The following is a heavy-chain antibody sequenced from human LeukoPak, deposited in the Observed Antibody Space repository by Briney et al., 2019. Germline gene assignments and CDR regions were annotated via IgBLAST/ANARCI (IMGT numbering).Heavy chain of an antibody. CDR2: INYGGGT. J-gene: IGHJ1*01. V-gene: IGHV4-34*01. D-gene: IGHD4-23*01. CDR1: GGSLSAYY. CDR3: ARYLDYGGNSRVFQH. Sequence: KPSETLSLTCAVYGGSLSAYYWTWIRQPPGKGLEWIGEINYGGGTNYNPSLKSRVTISIDTSKNQFSLKLSSVTAADTAIYYCARYLDYGGNSRVFQHWGQGTLVSVSS.